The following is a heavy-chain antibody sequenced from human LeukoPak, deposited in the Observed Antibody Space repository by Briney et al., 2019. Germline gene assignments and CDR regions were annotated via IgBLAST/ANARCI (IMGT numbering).Heavy chain of an antibody. Sequence: GGSLRLSCAASGFTFSSYSMNWVRQAPGKGLEWVSYISSSSSTIYYADSVKGRFTISRDNSKSTLDLQMNSLRAEDTAVYYCAKWVPRSLESIYGMDVWGQGTTVIVSS. V-gene: IGHV3-48*01. CDR3: AKWVPRSLESIYGMDV. D-gene: IGHD3-3*01. J-gene: IGHJ6*02. CDR2: ISSSSSTI. CDR1: GFTFSSYS.